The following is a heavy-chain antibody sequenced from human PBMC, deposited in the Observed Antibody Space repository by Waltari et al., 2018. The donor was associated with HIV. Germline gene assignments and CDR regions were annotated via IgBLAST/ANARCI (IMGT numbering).Heavy chain of an antibody. V-gene: IGHV3-74*03. CDR2: VSGDGNST. Sequence: EVKLVESGGRLVQPRGSLRLSCVASGFTFSSYWMHWVRQAPGKGLVWISRVSGDGNSTVCADSVKGRFTISRDNAKNTLFLQMNSLRVEDTAVYFCARSLYYDFWSAYPPDYWGQGTRVTVSS. J-gene: IGHJ4*02. D-gene: IGHD3-3*01. CDR3: ARSLYYDFWSAYPPDY. CDR1: GFTFSSYW.